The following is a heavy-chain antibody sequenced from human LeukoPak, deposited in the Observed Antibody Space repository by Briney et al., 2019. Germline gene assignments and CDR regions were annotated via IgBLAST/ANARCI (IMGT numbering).Heavy chain of an antibody. J-gene: IGHJ4*02. CDR1: GGSISSGGYY. Sequence: PSQTLSLTCTVSGGSISSGGYYWSWIRQHPGKGLEWIGYIYYGGSTYYNPSLKSRVTISVDTSKNQFSLKLSSVTAADTAVYYCARGPRRERYLDYWGQGTLVTVSS. D-gene: IGHD5-24*01. CDR2: IYYGGST. CDR3: ARGPRRERYLDY. V-gene: IGHV4-31*03.